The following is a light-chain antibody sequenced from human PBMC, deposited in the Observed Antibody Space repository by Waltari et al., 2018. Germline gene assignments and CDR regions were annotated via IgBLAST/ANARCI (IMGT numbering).Light chain of an antibody. CDR2: DVV. Sequence: QSALTQPASVSGSPGQTITISCTGTSSYLGGHNYVSWYQQHTGKAPKLMIYDVVKRHSGVSNRFSGSKSGNTASLTISGLQAEDDAIYYCSSYASSKFGGGTKLTVL. J-gene: IGLJ2*01. V-gene: IGLV2-14*01. CDR3: SSYASSK. CDR1: SSYLGGHNY.